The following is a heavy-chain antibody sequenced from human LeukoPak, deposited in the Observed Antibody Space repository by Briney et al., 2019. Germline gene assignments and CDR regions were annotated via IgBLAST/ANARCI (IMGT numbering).Heavy chain of an antibody. CDR2: IDPNSGAT. Sequence: ASVKVSCKASRYIFTAYYMHWVRQAPGQGLEWMGWIDPNSGATNYAHRLQGKVTMTRDTSITAAYMELSRLTSDDTAVYYCARPYNSGPVFYYMAVWGKGTTVTVSS. CDR1: RYIFTAYY. D-gene: IGHD3-10*01. CDR3: ARPYNSGPVFYYMAV. J-gene: IGHJ6*03. V-gene: IGHV1-2*07.